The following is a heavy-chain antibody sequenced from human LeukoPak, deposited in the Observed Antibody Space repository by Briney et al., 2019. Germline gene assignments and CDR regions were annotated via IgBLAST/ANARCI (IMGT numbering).Heavy chain of an antibody. Sequence: PGGSLRLSCAASGFTFSDYYMSWIRQAPGKGLEWVSYISSSGSTIYYADSVKGRFTISRDNAKNSLYLQMNSLRAEDTAVYYCARWVGQGVSAATDFDYWGQGTLVTVSS. V-gene: IGHV3-11*04. CDR1: GFTFSDYY. CDR2: ISSSGSTI. J-gene: IGHJ4*02. CDR3: ARWVGQGVSAATDFDY. D-gene: IGHD2-15*01.